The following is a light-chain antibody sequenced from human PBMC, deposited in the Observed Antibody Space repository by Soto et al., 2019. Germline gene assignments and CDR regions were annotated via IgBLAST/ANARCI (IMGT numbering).Light chain of an antibody. CDR2: AAS. Sequence: DIQMTQSPSSLSASVGDTVTITCRASQDIKNYLAWFQQKPGQAPKSLIFAASSLQSGAPSKFIGSGSGTDFTLTISSLQAEDVATYFCQQYHSYPLSFGGGTKVDIK. CDR1: QDIKNY. J-gene: IGKJ4*01. V-gene: IGKV1-16*02. CDR3: QQYHSYPLS.